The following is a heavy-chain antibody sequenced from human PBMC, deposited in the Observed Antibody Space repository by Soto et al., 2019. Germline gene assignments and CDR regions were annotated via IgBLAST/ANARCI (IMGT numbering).Heavy chain of an antibody. V-gene: IGHV4-39*01. CDR3: ARDYFDSSDYTTNWFDP. D-gene: IGHD3-22*01. CDR1: GDSISNSRFY. CDR2: IYHTGNA. J-gene: IGHJ5*02. Sequence: QLQLKESGPGLVKSSETLSLTCSVSGDSISNSRFYWAWIRQPPGEGLEWIGSIYHTGNAYYNPSLKSRVTIFVDTSKKQFSQKLTSVTAADTALYYCARDYFDSSDYTTNWFDPWGQGALVTVSS.